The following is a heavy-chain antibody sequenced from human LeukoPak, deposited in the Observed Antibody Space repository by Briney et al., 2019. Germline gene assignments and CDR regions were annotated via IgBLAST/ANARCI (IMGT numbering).Heavy chain of an antibody. CDR2: ISGSGGST. CDR3: AKDLIWFGELLYYFDY. Sequence: GGSLRLSYAASGFTFSSYAISWVRQAPGKGLEWVSAISGSGGSTYYADSVKGRFTISRDNSKNTLYLQMNSLRAEDTAVYYCAKDLIWFGELLYYFDYWGQGTLVTVSS. CDR1: GFTFSSYA. D-gene: IGHD3-10*01. V-gene: IGHV3-23*01. J-gene: IGHJ4*02.